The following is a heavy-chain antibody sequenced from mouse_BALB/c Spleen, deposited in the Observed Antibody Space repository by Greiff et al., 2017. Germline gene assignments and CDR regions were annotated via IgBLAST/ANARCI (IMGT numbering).Heavy chain of an antibody. D-gene: IGHD2-12*01. CDR2: IRNKANGYTT. J-gene: IGHJ4*01. CDR1: GFTFTDYY. CDR3: AREGFTPYAMDY. V-gene: IGHV7-3*02. Sequence: EVKLMESGGGLVQPGGSLRLSCATSGFTFTDYYMSWVRQPPGKALEWLGFIRNKANGYTTEYSASVKGRFTISRDNSQSILYLPMNTLRAEDSATYYCAREGFTPYAMDYWGQGTSVTVSS.